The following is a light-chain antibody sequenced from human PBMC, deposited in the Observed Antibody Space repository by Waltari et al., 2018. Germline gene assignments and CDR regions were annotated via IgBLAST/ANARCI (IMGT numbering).Light chain of an antibody. CDR1: QSIATN. CDR2: DAS. J-gene: IGKJ5*01. Sequence: EVVMTQSPATLPVSPGERASLSCRASQSIATNLAWYQQKPVQSPRLLVYDASTRAPSIPARFRGSGSGTEFTLTISSLQSEDSAVYYCQQYNRWPPITFGQGTRLEIK. CDR3: QQYNRWPPIT. V-gene: IGKV3-15*01.